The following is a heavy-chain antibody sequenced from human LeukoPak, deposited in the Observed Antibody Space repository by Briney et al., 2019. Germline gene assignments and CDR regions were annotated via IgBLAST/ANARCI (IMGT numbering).Heavy chain of an antibody. V-gene: IGHV3-23*01. J-gene: IGHJ4*02. D-gene: IGHD2-2*01. CDR3: AKGGYCSSTSCYEIFDY. Sequence: PGGSLRLSCAASGFTFSSYAMSWVRQAPGKGLEWVSAISGSGGSTYHADSVKGRFTISRDNSKNTLYLQMNSLRAEDTAVYYCAKGGYCSSTSCYEIFDYWGQGTLVTVSS. CDR2: ISGSGGST. CDR1: GFTFSSYA.